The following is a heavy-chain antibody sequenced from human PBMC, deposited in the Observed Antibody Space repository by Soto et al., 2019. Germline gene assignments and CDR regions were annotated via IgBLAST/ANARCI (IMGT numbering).Heavy chain of an antibody. V-gene: IGHV3-15*07. CDR1: GVNFDNAW. Sequence: EVLLVESGGGLVEPGESLILSCEASGVNFDNAWMNWVRQAPGQGLDWVGRIKSKEDGGSTDYATHVEGRFSLSRDDSKNTLFLPMNSLKIDVAGVYFCATEWLAYSYMAVWGKGTTVTVSS. D-gene: IGHD2-21*01. J-gene: IGHJ6*03. CDR3: ATEWLAYSYMAV. CDR2: IKSKEDGGST.